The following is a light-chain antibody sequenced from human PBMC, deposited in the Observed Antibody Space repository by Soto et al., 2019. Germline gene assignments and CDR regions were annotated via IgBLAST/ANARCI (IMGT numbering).Light chain of an antibody. J-gene: IGKJ1*01. Sequence: DIQMTQSPSTLSASVGDRVTITCRASRNVSSWLAWYQQKPGKAPKLLIYKASSLESGVPSRFSGSGSGTEFTLTISSLQPEDFATYYCQQYNSYWTFGQGTTVEIK. CDR1: RNVSSW. CDR3: QQYNSYWT. CDR2: KAS. V-gene: IGKV1-5*03.